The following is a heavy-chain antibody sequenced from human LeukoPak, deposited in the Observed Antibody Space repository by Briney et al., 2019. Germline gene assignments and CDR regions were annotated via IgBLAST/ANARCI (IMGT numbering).Heavy chain of an antibody. V-gene: IGHV3-21*01. CDR2: ISSSSSYI. CDR1: GFSFNNYA. Sequence: KSGGSLRLSCAASGFSFNNYAMYWVRQAPGTGLEWVSSISSSSSYIYYGDSVKGRFTISRDNAKNTLSLQMNSLRAEDTAVYYCARDPSPYDTIWFDSWGQGTLVTVSS. CDR3: ARDPSPYDTIWFDS. D-gene: IGHD3-9*01. J-gene: IGHJ5*01.